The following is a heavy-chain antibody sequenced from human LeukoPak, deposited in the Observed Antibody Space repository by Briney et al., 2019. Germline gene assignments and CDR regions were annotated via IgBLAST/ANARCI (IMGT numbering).Heavy chain of an antibody. J-gene: IGHJ5*02. CDR3: ARDGGTTRKSYNWFDP. CDR1: GFTFSSYW. Sequence: PGGSLRLSCAASGFTFSSYWMHWVRQAPGKGLVWVSRMNSDGSSTTYADSVKGRFTISRDNAKNTLYLQMNSLRAEDTAVYYCARDGGTTRKSYNWFDPWGRGTLVTVSS. V-gene: IGHV3-74*01. D-gene: IGHD4-17*01. CDR2: MNSDGSST.